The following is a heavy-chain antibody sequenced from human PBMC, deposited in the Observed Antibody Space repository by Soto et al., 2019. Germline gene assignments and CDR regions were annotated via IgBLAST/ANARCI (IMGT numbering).Heavy chain of an antibody. D-gene: IGHD3-3*01. CDR1: GFTFSSYA. V-gene: IGHV3-23*01. Sequence: GSLRLSCAASGFTFSSYAMSWVRQAPGKGLEWVSAISGSGGSTYYADSVKGRFTISRDNSKNTLYLQMNSLRAEDTAVYYCAKDSYDFWSGYHPFDYWGQGTLVTVSS. CDR3: AKDSYDFWSGYHPFDY. J-gene: IGHJ4*02. CDR2: ISGSGGST.